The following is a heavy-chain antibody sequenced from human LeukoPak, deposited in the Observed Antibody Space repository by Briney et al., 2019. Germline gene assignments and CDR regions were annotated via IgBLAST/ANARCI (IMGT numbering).Heavy chain of an antibody. CDR2: IRHDGSNE. V-gene: IGHV3-30*02. Sequence: GGSLRLSCVGSGFTFSSYGMHWVRQAAGKGVEWVAFIRHDGSNEYYADSVKGRFTVSRDNSKNTLFLQMNSLRVEEMAVYYCAKEVHPYDSGTYYFDYWGRGTLVTVSS. CDR1: GFTFSSYG. D-gene: IGHD3-10*01. CDR3: AKEVHPYDSGTYYFDY. J-gene: IGHJ4*02.